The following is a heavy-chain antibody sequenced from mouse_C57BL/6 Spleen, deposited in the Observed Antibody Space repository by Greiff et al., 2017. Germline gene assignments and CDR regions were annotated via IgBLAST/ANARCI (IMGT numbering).Heavy chain of an antibody. D-gene: IGHD4-1*01. CDR3: LNWYSFAY. CDR2: IDPDTGGT. CDR1: GYTFTDYE. V-gene: IGHV1-15*01. Sequence: QVQLQQSGAELVRPGASVTLSCKASGYTFTDYEMHWVKQTPVHGLEWIGAIDPDTGGTAYNQKFKGKAILTADKSSRTAYMELRSLTSEDSAVYYCLNWYSFAYWGQGTMLTVSA. J-gene: IGHJ2*01.